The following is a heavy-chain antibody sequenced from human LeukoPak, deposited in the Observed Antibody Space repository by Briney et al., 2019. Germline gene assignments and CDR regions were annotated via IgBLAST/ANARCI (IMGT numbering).Heavy chain of an antibody. CDR2: FHHSVST. D-gene: IGHD6-19*01. CDR3: ACHSGWSGPSE. J-gene: IGHJ4*02. V-gene: IGHV4-34*01. CDR1: GGSISDSY. Sequence: SETLSLTCTVSGGSISDSYWSWIRQPPGKGLEYIGEFHHSVSTNYNPSLKSRLTISVDKSKNQFSLKLSSVTAADTAVYYCACHSGWSGPSEWGQGTLVTVSS.